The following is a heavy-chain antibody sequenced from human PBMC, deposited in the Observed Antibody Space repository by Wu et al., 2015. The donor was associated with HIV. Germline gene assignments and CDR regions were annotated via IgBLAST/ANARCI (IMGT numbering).Heavy chain of an antibody. Sequence: QVQLVQSGAEVKKPGSSVKVSCKASGGTFSSYAISWVRQAPGQGLEWMGRIIPIFGTANYAQKFQGRVTITADESTSTAYMELSSLRSEDTAVYYCARDWGSSGWYDNWFRPLGARGTLVTVSS. CDR2: IIPIFGTA. CDR1: GGTFSSYA. D-gene: IGHD6-19*01. CDR3: ARDWGSSGWYDNWFRP. V-gene: IGHV1-69*13. J-gene: IGHJ5*02.